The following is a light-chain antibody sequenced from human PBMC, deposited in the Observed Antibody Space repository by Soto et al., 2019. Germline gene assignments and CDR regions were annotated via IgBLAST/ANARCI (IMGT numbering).Light chain of an antibody. V-gene: IGKV1-6*01. CDR3: LHDYDYPLT. CDR2: AAS. Sequence: AIQMTQSPSSLSASVGDRVTITCRASQGIRNDLGWYQQKPGEAPKLLIYAASTLQSGVPSRFSGGGSGTDFTLTISSLQPEDFATYYCLHDYDYPLTFGGGTKVEIK. CDR1: QGIRND. J-gene: IGKJ4*01.